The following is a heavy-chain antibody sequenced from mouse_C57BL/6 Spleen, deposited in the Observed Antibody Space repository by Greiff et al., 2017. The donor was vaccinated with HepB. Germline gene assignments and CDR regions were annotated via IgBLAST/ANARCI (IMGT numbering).Heavy chain of an antibody. J-gene: IGHJ1*03. Sequence: EVQGVESGGGLVKPGGSLKLSCAASGFTFSSYAMSWVRQTPEKRLEWVATISDGGSYTYYPDNVKGRFTISRDNAKNNLYLQMSHLKSEDTAMYYCERDGSSSYWYFDVWGTGTTVTVSS. CDR3: ERDGSSSYWYFDV. V-gene: IGHV5-4*01. D-gene: IGHD1-1*01. CDR1: GFTFSSYA. CDR2: ISDGGSYT.